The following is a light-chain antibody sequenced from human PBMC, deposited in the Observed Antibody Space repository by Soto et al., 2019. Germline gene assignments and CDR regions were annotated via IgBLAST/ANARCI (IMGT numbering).Light chain of an antibody. CDR2: GAS. J-gene: IGKJ1*01. CDR1: QSLSSNY. Sequence: EIVLTQSPGTLSLSPGERATLSSGTVQSLSSNYLAWYQQKPGQPPRILIYGASSLQTGVPSRFSGSGSGTEFIFTISSLQPEDFATYYCQQYHSSPTWTFGQGTKVDIK. V-gene: IGKV3-20*01. CDR3: QQYHSSPTWT.